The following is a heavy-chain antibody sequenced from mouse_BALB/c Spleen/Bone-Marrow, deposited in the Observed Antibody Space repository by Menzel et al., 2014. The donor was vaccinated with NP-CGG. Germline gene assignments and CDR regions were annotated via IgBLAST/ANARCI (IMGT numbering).Heavy chain of an antibody. D-gene: IGHD2-1*01. CDR2: INPSNGGT. CDR1: GYTFTSYY. Sequence: VQLQQSGAELVKPGASVKLSCKASGYTFTSYYMYWVKQRPGQGLEWIGEINPSNGGTNFNEKFKSKATLTVDKSSSTAYMQLSSLTSEDSAVYYCTRYGNYYFDYWGQGTTLTVSS. J-gene: IGHJ2*01. V-gene: IGHV1S81*02. CDR3: TRYGNYYFDY.